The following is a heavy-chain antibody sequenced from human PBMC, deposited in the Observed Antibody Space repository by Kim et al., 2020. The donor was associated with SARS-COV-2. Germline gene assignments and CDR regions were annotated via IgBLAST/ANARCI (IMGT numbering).Heavy chain of an antibody. D-gene: IGHD3-22*01. J-gene: IGHJ1*01. V-gene: IGHV3-66*01. CDR3: ATVVFYYDAGYFKN. Sequence: ADSVNGRLIIPRDHSKNTLYLQMNSLRAEDTAVYYCATVVFYYDAGYFKNWGQGTLVIVSS.